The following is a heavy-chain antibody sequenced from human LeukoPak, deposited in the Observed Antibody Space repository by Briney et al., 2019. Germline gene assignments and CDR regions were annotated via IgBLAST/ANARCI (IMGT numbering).Heavy chain of an antibody. V-gene: IGHV1-2*02. J-gene: IGHJ5*02. CDR2: INPHNGGT. Sequence: ASVKVSCKASGYTFTGHYLHWIRQAPGQGLEWMGWINPHNGGTDYVQRFQGRVTMTRDTSISTAYLELSRLMFDDTAVYFSARGLPRFTLNGNWYDPWGQGTLVTVSS. CDR3: ARGLPRFTLNGNWYDP. D-gene: IGHD1-1*01. CDR1: GYTFTGHY.